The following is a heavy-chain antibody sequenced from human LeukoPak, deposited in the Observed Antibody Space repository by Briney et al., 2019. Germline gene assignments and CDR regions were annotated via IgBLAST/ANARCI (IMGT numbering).Heavy chain of an antibody. CDR2: INPNSGGT. CDR3: ARAGGRSWFDP. J-gene: IGHJ5*02. CDR1: GYSFNDKY. V-gene: IGHV1-2*02. Sequence: GASVKVSCKASGYSFNDKYLHWVRQAPGQGLEWMGSINPNSGGTNYAQKFRGRVTMTTDTSMSTAYMELSRLTSDDTAVYYCARAGGRSWFDPWGQGTLVTVSS.